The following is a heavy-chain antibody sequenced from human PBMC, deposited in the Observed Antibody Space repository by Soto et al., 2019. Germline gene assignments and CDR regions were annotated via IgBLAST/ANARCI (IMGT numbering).Heavy chain of an antibody. CDR2: ISGSGGST. J-gene: IGHJ3*02. D-gene: IGHD3-22*01. CDR1: GFTFSSYA. CDR3: AKDVYYYDSSGYSDAFDI. Sequence: HPGGSLRLSCAASGFTFSSYAMSWVRQAPGKGLEWVSAISGSGGSTYYADSVKGRFTISRDNSKNTLYLQMNSLRAEDTAVYYCAKDVYYYDSSGYSDAFDIWGQGTMVTVSS. V-gene: IGHV3-23*01.